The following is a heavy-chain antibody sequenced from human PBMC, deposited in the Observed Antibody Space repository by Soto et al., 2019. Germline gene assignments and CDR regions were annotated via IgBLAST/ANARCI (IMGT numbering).Heavy chain of an antibody. J-gene: IGHJ6*02. CDR2: IYYSGST. D-gene: IGHD1-26*01. CDR1: GDSVGNGPYY. CDR3: ARVGSSCHSGGCYYYYGLSV. V-gene: IGHV4-61*01. Sequence: QVRLQESGPGLVEPSETLSLSCLVSGDSVGNGPYYWSWIRQSPGEGLEWIAYIYYSGSTNVNPSLESRVNISIDMSKNQFFLELRSVTAADAAVYFCARVGSSCHSGGCYYYYGLSVWGQGTTVAISS.